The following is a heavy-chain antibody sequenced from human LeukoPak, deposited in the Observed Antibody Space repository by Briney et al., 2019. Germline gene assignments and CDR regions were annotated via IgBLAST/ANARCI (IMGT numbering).Heavy chain of an antibody. CDR2: ISSSSSYI. CDR1: GFTFSSYS. D-gene: IGHD5-12*01. V-gene: IGHV3-21*01. J-gene: IGHJ4*02. Sequence: GGSLRLSCAASGFTFSSYSMTWVRQAPGKGLEWVSSISSSSSYIYYADSVKGRFTISRDNAKNSLYLQMNSLRAEDTAVYYCASFQQGYSGYDPGPRDYWGQGTLVTVSS. CDR3: ASFQQGYSGYDPGPRDY.